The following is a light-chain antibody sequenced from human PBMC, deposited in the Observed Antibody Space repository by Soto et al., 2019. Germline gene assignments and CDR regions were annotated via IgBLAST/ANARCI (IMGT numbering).Light chain of an antibody. J-gene: IGKJ1*01. Sequence: AIPMTQSPSSLSASVGDRITITCRASQGIGNDLGWYQQQPGKAPKILIYAASSLHSGVPSRFSGSRSGTDFTLTISSLQPEDCATYYCLQDYSYPRTFGQGTKVEIK. CDR1: QGIGND. V-gene: IGKV1-6*01. CDR3: LQDYSYPRT. CDR2: AAS.